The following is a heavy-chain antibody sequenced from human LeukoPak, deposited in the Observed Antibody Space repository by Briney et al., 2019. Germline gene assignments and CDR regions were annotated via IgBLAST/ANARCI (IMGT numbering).Heavy chain of an antibody. V-gene: IGHV3-23*01. CDR3: ARRAGDYSHPYDY. CDR1: GFTFSSYD. D-gene: IGHD3-22*01. Sequence: PGGSLRLSCAASGFTFSSYDMSWVRQAPGKGLEWVSAISGSGGSTYYADSVKGRFTISRDNSKNTLYLQMNSLRAGDTAVYYCARRAGDYSHPYDYWGQGTLVTVSS. J-gene: IGHJ4*02. CDR2: ISGSGGST.